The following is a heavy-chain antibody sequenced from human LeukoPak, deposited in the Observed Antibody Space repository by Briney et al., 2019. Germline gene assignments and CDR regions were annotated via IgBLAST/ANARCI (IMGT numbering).Heavy chain of an antibody. V-gene: IGHV3-23*01. Sequence: GGSLRLSCAASGFTFSSYAMSWVRQAPGKGLEWVSAISGSGGSTYYADSVKGRFTISRDNSKNTLYLQMNSPRAEDTAVYYCAKDIGSFPYYFDYWGQGTLVTVSS. CDR1: GFTFSSYA. J-gene: IGHJ4*02. D-gene: IGHD6-13*01. CDR2: ISGSGGST. CDR3: AKDIGSFPYYFDY.